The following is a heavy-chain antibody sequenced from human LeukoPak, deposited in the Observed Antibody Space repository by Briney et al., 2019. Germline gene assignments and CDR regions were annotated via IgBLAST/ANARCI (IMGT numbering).Heavy chain of an antibody. CDR1: GGSISSGGYS. CDR2: IYHSGST. CDR3: ARFIAVAGAIDY. V-gene: IGHV4-30-2*01. D-gene: IGHD6-19*01. Sequence: PSETLSLTCAVSGGSISSGGYSWSWIRQPPGKGLEWIGYIYHSGSTYYNPSLKSRVTISVDRSKNQFSLKLSSVTAADTAVYYCARFIAVAGAIDYWGQGTLVTVSS. J-gene: IGHJ4*02.